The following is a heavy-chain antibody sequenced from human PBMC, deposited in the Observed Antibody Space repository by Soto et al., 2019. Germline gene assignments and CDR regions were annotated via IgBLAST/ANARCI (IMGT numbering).Heavy chain of an antibody. CDR1: GLSLSTSGVG. J-gene: IGHJ6*02. V-gene: IGHV2-5*02. Sequence: QITLKESGHTLVKPTQTLTLTCTFSGLSLSTSGVGVGWIRQPPGKALEGIALIYWDDDKRYIPSLKSRLTITKDTSKNQVVLTMTNMDPVDTATYYCAHGSYYYGSGSYRSLTGDVWGQGTTVTVSS. CDR2: IYWDDDK. D-gene: IGHD3-10*01. CDR3: AHGSYYYGSGSYRSLTGDV.